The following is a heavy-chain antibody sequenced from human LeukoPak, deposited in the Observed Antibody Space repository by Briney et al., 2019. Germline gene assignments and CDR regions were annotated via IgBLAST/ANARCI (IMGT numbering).Heavy chain of an antibody. J-gene: IGHJ6*03. CDR3: ARENQWRSYSFYYYYYYMDV. V-gene: IGHV1-8*03. CDR1: GYTFTSYD. Sequence: ASVKVSCKASGYTFTSYDINWVRQATGQGLEWMGWMNPNSGNTGYAQKFQGRVTITRNTSISTAYMELSSLRSEDTAVYYCARENQWRSYSFYYYYYYMDVWGKGTTVTVSS. D-gene: IGHD1-26*01. CDR2: MNPNSGNT.